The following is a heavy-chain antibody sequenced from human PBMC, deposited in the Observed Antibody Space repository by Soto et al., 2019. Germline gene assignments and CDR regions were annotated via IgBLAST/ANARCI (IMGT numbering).Heavy chain of an antibody. V-gene: IGHV2-5*02. D-gene: IGHD4-4*01. CDR3: AHRPPPPGNSWFDY. Sequence: QITLKESGPTLVKPTQTLTLTCTFSGFSLSTSEVGVGWIRQPPGKALEWVALIYWDDDKRYSPSLKSRLTITKDTSKNQVVLTMTNMDPVDTATYDCAHRPPPPGNSWFDYWGQGTLVTVSS. J-gene: IGHJ4*02. CDR2: IYWDDDK. CDR1: GFSLSTSEVG.